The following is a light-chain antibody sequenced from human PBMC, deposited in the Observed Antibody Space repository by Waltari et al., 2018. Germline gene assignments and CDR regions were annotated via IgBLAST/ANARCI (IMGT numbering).Light chain of an antibody. CDR1: QDISKN. CDR2: DAS. J-gene: IGKJ4*01. CDR3: QQYEKLPLP. Sequence: DIQMTQSPSSLSASVGDRVTITCQASQDISKNQHWCHQKPGKAPNLLIYDASNLHTGVPSRFSGSKSGTDFTFTISSLQPEDIATNYCQQYEKLPLPFGGGTKVEIK. V-gene: IGKV1-33*01.